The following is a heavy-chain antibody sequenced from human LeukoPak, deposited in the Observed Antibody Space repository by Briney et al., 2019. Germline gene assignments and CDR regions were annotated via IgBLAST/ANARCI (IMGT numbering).Heavy chain of an antibody. CDR3: ARGADVLTGPSGY. D-gene: IGHD3-9*01. CDR1: DHSISSGYY. Sequence: PSETLSLTCTVSDHSISSGYYWGWIRQPPGMGLEWIGSIYHSGTTYYNPSLKSRITISVNTSKNQFSLKLTSVTAADTAVYYCARGADVLTGPSGYWGQGTLVTVSS. J-gene: IGHJ4*02. CDR2: IYHSGTT. V-gene: IGHV4-38-2*02.